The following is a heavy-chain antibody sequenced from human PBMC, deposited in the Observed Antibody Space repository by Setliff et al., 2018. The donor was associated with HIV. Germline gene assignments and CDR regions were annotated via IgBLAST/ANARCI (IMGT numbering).Heavy chain of an antibody. V-gene: IGHV4-34*01. Sequence: PSETLSLTCAVYGGSFSGYYWSWIRQPPGKGLEWIGEINHSGSTNYNPSLKSRVTISVDTSKNQFSPKLSSVTAADTAVYYCARMDLGYCSGGSCYLGWFDPWGQGTLVTVSS. J-gene: IGHJ5*02. CDR2: INHSGST. D-gene: IGHD2-15*01. CDR3: ARMDLGYCSGGSCYLGWFDP. CDR1: GGSFSGYY.